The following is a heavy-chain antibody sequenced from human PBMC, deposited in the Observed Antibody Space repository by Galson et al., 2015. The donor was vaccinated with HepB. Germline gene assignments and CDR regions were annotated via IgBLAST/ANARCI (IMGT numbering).Heavy chain of an antibody. Sequence: SLRLSCAASGFTFSNYGLHRVRQAPGKGLEWVAIISYDGTDKKYADSVKGRFTISRDNSKNTLYLQLNSLRAEDTAVYYCAREDNWNYWVYWGQGTLVTVSS. D-gene: IGHD1-7*01. CDR3: AREDNWNYWVY. J-gene: IGHJ4*02. V-gene: IGHV3-30-3*01. CDR2: ISYDGTDK. CDR1: GFTFSNYG.